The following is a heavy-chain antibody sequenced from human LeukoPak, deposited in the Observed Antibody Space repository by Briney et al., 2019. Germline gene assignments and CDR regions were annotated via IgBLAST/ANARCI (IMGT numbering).Heavy chain of an antibody. D-gene: IGHD1-1*01. V-gene: IGHV3-21*01. CDR2: ISGSSVYI. CDR3: ARRENCLDY. Sequence: GGSLRLSCAASEFTFSNYAMNWVRQAPGKGLEWVSAISGSSVYIYYADSVKGRFTISRDNSENTLYLQMNSLRAEDTAVYYCARRENCLDYWGQGTLVTVSS. CDR1: EFTFSNYA. J-gene: IGHJ4*02.